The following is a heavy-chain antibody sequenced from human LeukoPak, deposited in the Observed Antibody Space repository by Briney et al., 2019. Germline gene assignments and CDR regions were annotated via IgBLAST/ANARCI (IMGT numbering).Heavy chain of an antibody. J-gene: IGHJ4*02. CDR3: ARDRSPERTTIVGDLDY. Sequence: EASVKVSCKASGGTFSSYAISWVRQAPGQGLEWMGGIIPIFGTANYAQKFQGRVTITTDESTSTAYMELSSLRSEDTAVYYCARDRSPERTTIVGDLDYWGQGTLVTVSS. D-gene: IGHD3-22*01. CDR2: IIPIFGTA. V-gene: IGHV1-69*05. CDR1: GGTFSSYA.